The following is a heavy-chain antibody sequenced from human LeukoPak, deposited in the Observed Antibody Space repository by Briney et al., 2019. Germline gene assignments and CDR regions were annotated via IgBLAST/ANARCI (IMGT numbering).Heavy chain of an antibody. CDR3: ARQNYYDSSGYPHFDY. D-gene: IGHD3-22*01. CDR1: GGSISSSGYY. J-gene: IGHJ4*02. CDR2: IYYSGST. Sequence: PSETLSLTCTVSGGSISSSGYYWGWIRQPPGKGLEWIGSIYYSGSTYYNPSLKSRVTISVDTSKNQFSLKLSSVTAADTAVYYCARQNYYDSSGYPHFDYWGQGTLVTVSS. V-gene: IGHV4-39*07.